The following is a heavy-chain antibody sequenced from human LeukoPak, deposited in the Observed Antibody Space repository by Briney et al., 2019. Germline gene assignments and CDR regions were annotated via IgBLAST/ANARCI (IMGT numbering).Heavy chain of an antibody. CDR1: GFTFDDYA. J-gene: IGHJ4*02. D-gene: IGHD6-13*01. CDR2: ISWNSGSI. CDR3: AKDKSGRSSSWSHFDY. V-gene: IGHV3-9*01. Sequence: SLKISCAASGFTFDDYAMHWVRQAPGKGLEWVSGISWNSGSIGYADSVKGRFTISRDNAKNSLYLQMNSLRAEDTALYYCAKDKSGRSSSWSHFDYWGQGTLVTVSS.